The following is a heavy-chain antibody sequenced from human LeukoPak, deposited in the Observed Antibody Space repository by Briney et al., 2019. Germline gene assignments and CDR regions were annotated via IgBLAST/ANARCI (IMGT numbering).Heavy chain of an antibody. Sequence: TGGSLRLSCAASGFTFSSYAMSWVRQAPGKGLEWVSAISGSGGSTYYADSVKGRFTISRDNSKNTLYLQMNSLRAEGTAVYYCAKDQRGRIAAAGTPYWGQGTLVTVSS. V-gene: IGHV3-23*01. CDR1: GFTFSSYA. J-gene: IGHJ4*02. CDR3: AKDQRGRIAAAGTPY. CDR2: ISGSGGST. D-gene: IGHD6-13*01.